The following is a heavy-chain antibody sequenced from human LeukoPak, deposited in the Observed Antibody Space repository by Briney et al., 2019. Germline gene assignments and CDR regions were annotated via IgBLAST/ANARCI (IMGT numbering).Heavy chain of an antibody. CDR2: IYYSGST. CDR1: GGSISDYY. Sequence: SETLSLTCTVSGGSISDYYWSWIRQPPGKGLERLAHIYYSGSTRNNPSLQSRVTISIDTSKNQISLKLSSVTAADTAVYYCARPLGNGYSYWYFDLWGRGTLVTVSS. J-gene: IGHJ2*01. CDR3: ARPLGNGYSYWYFDL. D-gene: IGHD3-22*01. V-gene: IGHV4-59*01.